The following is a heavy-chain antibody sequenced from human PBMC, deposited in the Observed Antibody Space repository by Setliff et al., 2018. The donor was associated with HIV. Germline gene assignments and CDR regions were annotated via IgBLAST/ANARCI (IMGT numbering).Heavy chain of an antibody. CDR3: VRVGPWYYGRSGYLASWDY. J-gene: IGHJ4*02. CDR2: IIPMSDIP. D-gene: IGHD3-22*01. Sequence: GASVKVSCKASGGTFSSYVISWVRQAPGQGPEWMGGIIPMSDIPNYAQNFQGRVTITSDHSTTTTYMELSSLSSEDTAVYYCVRVGPWYYGRSGYLASWDYWGQGTQVTVSS. CDR1: GGTFSSYV. V-gene: IGHV1-69*10.